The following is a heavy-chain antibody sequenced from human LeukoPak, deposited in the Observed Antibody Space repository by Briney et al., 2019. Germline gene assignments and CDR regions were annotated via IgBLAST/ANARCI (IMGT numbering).Heavy chain of an antibody. V-gene: IGHV3-48*01. CDR2: ISSSSSTI. CDR3: AKEGYGFYYYYMDV. J-gene: IGHJ6*03. Sequence: GGSLRLSCAASGFTFSSYAMNWVRQAPGKGLEWVSYISSSSSTIYYADSVKGRFTISRDNAKNSLYLQMNSLRAEDTAVYYCAKEGYGFYYYYMDVWGKGTTVTISS. D-gene: IGHD5-18*01. CDR1: GFTFSSYA.